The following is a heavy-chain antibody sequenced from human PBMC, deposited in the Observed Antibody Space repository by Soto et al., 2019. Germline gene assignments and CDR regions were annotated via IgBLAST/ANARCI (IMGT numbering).Heavy chain of an antibody. J-gene: IGHJ3*02. CDR2: IIPILGIA. Sequence: SVKVSCKASGGTFSSYTISWVRQAPGQGLEWMGRIIPILGIANYAQKFQGRVTISVDTSKNQLSLKLSSETAADTAVYYCARTGGPSITIFGVVIFSAFDIWGQGTMVTVSS. V-gene: IGHV1-69*02. CDR3: ARTGGPSITIFGVVIFSAFDI. CDR1: GGTFSSYT. D-gene: IGHD3-3*01.